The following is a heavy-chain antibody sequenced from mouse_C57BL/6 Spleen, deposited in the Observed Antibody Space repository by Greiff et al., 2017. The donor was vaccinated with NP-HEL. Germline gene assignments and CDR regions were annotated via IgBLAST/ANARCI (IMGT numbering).Heavy chain of an antibody. CDR2: INPSNGGT. D-gene: IGHD2-1*01. V-gene: IGHV1-53*01. CDR3: ARGAYGNYDD. J-gene: IGHJ2*01. CDR1: GYTFTSYW. Sequence: QVQLQQPGTDLVKPGASVKLSCKASGYTFTSYWMHWVQQRPGKGLEWIGNINPSNGGTNYNEKFKSKATLTVDKSSSTAYMKLSSLTSEDSAVYYCARGAYGNYDDWGQGTTLTVSS.